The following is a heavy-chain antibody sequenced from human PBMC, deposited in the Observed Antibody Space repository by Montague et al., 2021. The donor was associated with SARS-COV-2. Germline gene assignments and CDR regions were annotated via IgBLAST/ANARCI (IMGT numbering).Heavy chain of an antibody. J-gene: IGHJ4*02. CDR1: GDSVSRNSAA. CDR3: ARTSASSDY. CDR2: TYYRSKWYN. V-gene: IGHV6-1*01. D-gene: IGHD1-26*01. Sequence: CAISGDSVSRNSAARNWIRQSPSRGLEWLGRTYYRSKWYNDYAVSVKSRITINPDTSMNQISLQLNSVTPEDTAVYYCARTSASSDYWGQGTLVTVSS.